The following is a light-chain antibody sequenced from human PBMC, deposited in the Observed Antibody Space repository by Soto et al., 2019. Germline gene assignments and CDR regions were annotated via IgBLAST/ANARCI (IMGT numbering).Light chain of an antibody. Sequence: EIVMTQSPATLSVSPGERATVSCRASQSVSSNLAWYQQKPGQAPRLLIYGASSRATGIPDRFSGSGSGTDFTLTISRLEPEDFAVYYCQQYNKSFMYSFGQGTNLEIK. V-gene: IGKV3D-15*01. CDR3: QQYNKSFMYS. CDR2: GAS. CDR1: QSVSSN. J-gene: IGKJ2*01.